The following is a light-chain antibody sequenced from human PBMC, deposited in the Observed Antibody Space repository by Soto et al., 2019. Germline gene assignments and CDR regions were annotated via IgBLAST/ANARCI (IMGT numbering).Light chain of an antibody. V-gene: IGLV1-44*01. J-gene: IGLJ1*01. Sequence: VLTQPPSASGTPGQKVTISCSGSSSNIGSNAVNWYQQVPGTAPKLLIYSDDQRPSGVPDRFSGSKSGTSASLAISGRQSEDEADYICAAWNDNLNGPSYVFGTGTKVTVL. CDR2: SDD. CDR1: SSNIGSNA. CDR3: AAWNDNLNGPSYV.